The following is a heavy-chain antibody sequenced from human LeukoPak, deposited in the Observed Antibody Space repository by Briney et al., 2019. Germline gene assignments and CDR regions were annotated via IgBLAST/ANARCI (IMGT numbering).Heavy chain of an antibody. J-gene: IGHJ4*02. V-gene: IGHV3-15*01. Sequence: GGSLRLSCAASGFTFSNAWMSWVRQAPGKGLEWVGRIKSKTDGGTTDYAAPVKGRFTISRDDSKNTPYLQMNSLKTEDTAVYYCTTGRGGFWSGYYRPAVGYYFDYWGQGTLVTVSS. CDR2: IKSKTDGGTT. CDR3: TTGRGGFWSGYYRPAVGYYFDY. CDR1: GFTFSNAW. D-gene: IGHD3-3*01.